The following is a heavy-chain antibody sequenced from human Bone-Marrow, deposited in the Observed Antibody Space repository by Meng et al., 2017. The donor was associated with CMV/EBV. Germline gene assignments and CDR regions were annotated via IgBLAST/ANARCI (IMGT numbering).Heavy chain of an antibody. Sequence: GESLKISCAASGFTFITYSMNWVRQAPGKGLEWVSSISSSSTYIYYADSVKGRFTISRDNAKNSLYLQMNSLRAEDTAVYYCARDPPAVYDFWSGYLGRYYYYYGMDVWGQGTTVTVSS. CDR1: GFTFITYS. CDR3: ARDPPAVYDFWSGYLGRYYYYYGMDV. D-gene: IGHD3-3*01. V-gene: IGHV3-21*01. J-gene: IGHJ6*02. CDR2: ISSSSTYI.